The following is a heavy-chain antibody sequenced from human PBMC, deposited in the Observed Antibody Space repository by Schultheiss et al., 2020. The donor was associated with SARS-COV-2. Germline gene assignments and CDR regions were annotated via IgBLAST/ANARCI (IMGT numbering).Heavy chain of an antibody. CDR1: GFTFSNAW. D-gene: IGHD3-22*01. V-gene: IGHV3-15*01. CDR2: IKSKTDGGTT. J-gene: IGHJ5*02. CDR3: TTEPTANYYDSGFDP. Sequence: GGSLRLSCAASGFTFSNAWMSWVRQAPGKGLEWVGRIKSKTDGGTTDYAAPVKGRFTISRDDSKNTLYLQMNSLKTEDTAVYYCTTEPTANYYDSGFDPWGQGTLVTVSS.